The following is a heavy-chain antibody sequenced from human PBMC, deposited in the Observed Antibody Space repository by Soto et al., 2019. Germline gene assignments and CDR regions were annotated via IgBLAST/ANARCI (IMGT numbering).Heavy chain of an antibody. Sequence: GESLKISRKGSGCSFAGYFVTWLSQMPQKGLEWMGRIYPSDSHSYCSPSCLVRVTTSAPESITTLSLPGSRLSAMNAATYYCASQLYGFDSDANFPYYFDSWGQGAVVTVSS. CDR2: IYPSDSHS. CDR3: ASQLYGFDSDANFPYYFDS. J-gene: IGHJ4*02. V-gene: IGHV5-10-1*01. D-gene: IGHD3-22*01. CDR1: GCSFAGYF.